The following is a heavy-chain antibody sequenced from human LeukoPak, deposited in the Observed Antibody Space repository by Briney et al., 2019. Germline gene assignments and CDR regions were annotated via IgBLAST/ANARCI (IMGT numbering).Heavy chain of an antibody. CDR1: GYTFTSYD. CDR2: MNPNSGNT. V-gene: IGHV1-8*01. J-gene: IGHJ4*02. CDR3: ARGGLYVWGSYRYGPVHYFDY. Sequence: GASVKVSCKASGYTFTSYDINWVRQATGQGLEWMGWMNPNSGNTGYAQKFQGRVTITADESTSTAYMELSSLRSEDTAVYYCARGGLYVWGSYRYGPVHYFDYWGQGTLVTVSS. D-gene: IGHD3-16*02.